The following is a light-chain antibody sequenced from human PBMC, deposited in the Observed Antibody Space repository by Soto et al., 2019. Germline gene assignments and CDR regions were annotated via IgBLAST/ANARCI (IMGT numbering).Light chain of an antibody. CDR3: QHYGTSAL. V-gene: IGKV3-20*01. CDR1: QSVSDSY. J-gene: IGKJ3*01. CDR2: AS. Sequence: EIVLTQSPGTLSLSPGERATLSCRASQSVSDSYLAWYQQKPGQAPRLLIYASSRATGIPDRFSGSGSGTDFTLTISRLEPEVFAVYYCQHYGTSALFGPGTKVHIK.